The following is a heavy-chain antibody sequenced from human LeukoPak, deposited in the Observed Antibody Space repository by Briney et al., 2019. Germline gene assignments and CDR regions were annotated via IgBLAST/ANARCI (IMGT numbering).Heavy chain of an antibody. CDR3: AKDLRGCSGTSCYGWFDP. D-gene: IGHD2-2*01. V-gene: IGHV3-23*01. Sequence: PGGSLRLSCAASGFTFSNYAMSWVRQAPGRGLEWVSVISGSGSSTYYADSVKGRFTISRDNSMHTLYLQMNSLRAEDTAVYYCAKDLRGCSGTSCYGWFDPWGQGTLVTVSS. CDR2: ISGSGSST. J-gene: IGHJ5*02. CDR1: GFTFSNYA.